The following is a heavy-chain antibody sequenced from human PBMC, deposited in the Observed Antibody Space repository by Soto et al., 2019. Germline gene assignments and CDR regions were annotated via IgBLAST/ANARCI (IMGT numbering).Heavy chain of an antibody. J-gene: IGHJ5*02. CDR1: GGSISSYY. CDR3: AVITFGGRFSNWFDP. CDR2: IYYSGST. Sequence: SETLSLTCTVSGGSISSYYWSWIRQPPGKGLEWIGYIYYSGSTNYIPSLKSRVTISVDTSKNQFSLKLSSVTAADTAVYYCAVITFGGRFSNWFDPWGQGTLVTVSS. D-gene: IGHD3-16*01. V-gene: IGHV4-59*01.